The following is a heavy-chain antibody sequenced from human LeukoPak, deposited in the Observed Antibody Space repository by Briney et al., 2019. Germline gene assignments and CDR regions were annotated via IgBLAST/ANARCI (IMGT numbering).Heavy chain of an antibody. D-gene: IGHD2-2*01. V-gene: IGHV3-73*01. J-gene: IGHJ4*02. CDR3: AKHRKIVVVPAASLYFEY. CDR2: IKRVANSDAT. Sequence: PGGSLRLSCAASGFTFSGSAMHWVRQASGKGLEWVGRIKRVANSDATVYAASMKGRFTISRDNSKNTLYMQMNSLRAEDTAVYYCAKHRKIVVVPAASLYFEYWGQGTLVTVSS. CDR1: GFTFSGSA.